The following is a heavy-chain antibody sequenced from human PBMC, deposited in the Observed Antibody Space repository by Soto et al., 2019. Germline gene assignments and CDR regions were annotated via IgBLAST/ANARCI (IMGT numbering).Heavy chain of an antibody. CDR2: IYYSGTT. CDR3: ARREIQGPIDY. J-gene: IGHJ4*02. D-gene: IGHD1-26*01. CDR1: GYSISSRNW. Sequence: QVQLQESGPGLVKPSDTLSLTCAVSGYSISSRNWWGWIRQPPGKGLEWIGYIYYSGTTYYNPSLKGRVTMSVDTSKNQFSLKLTSVTAVDTAVYYCARREIQGPIDYWGQGTLVTVSS. V-gene: IGHV4-28*01.